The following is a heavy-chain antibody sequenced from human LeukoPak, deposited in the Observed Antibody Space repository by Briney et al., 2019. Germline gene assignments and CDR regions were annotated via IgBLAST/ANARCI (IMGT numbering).Heavy chain of an antibody. Sequence: GGSLRLSCAASGFTVSSNYMSWVRQAPGKGLEWVSVIYSGGSTYYADSVKGRFTISRDNSKNTLYLQMNSLRAEDTAVYYCARTGLDGSLSFDYWAREPWSPSPQ. V-gene: IGHV3-53*01. CDR3: ARTGLDGSLSFDY. CDR2: IYSGGST. J-gene: IGHJ4*02. D-gene: IGHD3/OR15-3a*01. CDR1: GFTVSSNY.